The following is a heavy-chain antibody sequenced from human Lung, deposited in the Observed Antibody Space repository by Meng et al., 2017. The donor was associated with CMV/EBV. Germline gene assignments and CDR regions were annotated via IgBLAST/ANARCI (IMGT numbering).Heavy chain of an antibody. CDR1: EFTFSSQG. Sequence: SCAESEFTFSSQGMHWVRQAPGKGLEWVAFIRNDGGYEYYGDSVRGRFTISGDNSKNTVYLYMNSLRVEDTAVYYCAKDQGLGRFGPWGQGTLVTVSS. J-gene: IGHJ5*02. CDR3: AKDQGLGRFGP. V-gene: IGHV3-30*02. CDR2: IRNDGGYE.